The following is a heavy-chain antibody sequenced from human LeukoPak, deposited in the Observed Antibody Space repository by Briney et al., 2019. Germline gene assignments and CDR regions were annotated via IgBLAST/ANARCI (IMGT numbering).Heavy chain of an antibody. CDR3: ARELVVVVTAPNAFDI. CDR1: GFTFSSYS. CDR2: ISSSSSTI. D-gene: IGHD2-21*02. J-gene: IGHJ3*02. Sequence: EGSLRLSCAASGFTFSSYSMNWVRQAPGKGLEWVSYISSSSSTIYYADSVKGRFTISRDNAKNSLYLQMNSLRAEDTAVYYCARELVVVVTAPNAFDIWGQGTMVTVSS. V-gene: IGHV3-48*04.